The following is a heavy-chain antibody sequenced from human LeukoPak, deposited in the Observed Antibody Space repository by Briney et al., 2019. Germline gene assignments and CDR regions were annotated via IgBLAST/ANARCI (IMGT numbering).Heavy chain of an antibody. CDR3: ARDSSWYDY. J-gene: IGHJ4*02. CDR2: ISSRSDYI. V-gene: IGHV3-21*01. D-gene: IGHD6-13*01. CDR1: GFTFHDYA. Sequence: GGSLRLSCAASGFTFHDYAMHWVRQAPGKGLEWVSSISSRSDYIYYADSVKGRFTISRDNAKNSLYLQMNSLRAEDTAVYYCARDSSWYDYWGQGTLVTVSS.